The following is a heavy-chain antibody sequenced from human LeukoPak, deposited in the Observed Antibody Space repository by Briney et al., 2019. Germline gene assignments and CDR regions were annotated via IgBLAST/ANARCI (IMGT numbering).Heavy chain of an antibody. V-gene: IGHV3-11*04. Sequence: GGSLRLSCAASGFTFSDYYMSWIRQAPGKGLEWISYINTGGTTIYYADSVKGRFTISRDNSKNTLYLQMNSLRVEDTSVYYCARARPLSGGSGAVFDYWGQGTLVAVSS. CDR3: ARARPLSGGSGAVFDY. D-gene: IGHD2-15*01. CDR2: INTGGTTI. J-gene: IGHJ4*02. CDR1: GFTFSDYY.